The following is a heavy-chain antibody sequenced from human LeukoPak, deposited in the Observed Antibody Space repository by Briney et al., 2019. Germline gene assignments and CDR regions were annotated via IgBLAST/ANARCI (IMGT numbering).Heavy chain of an antibody. D-gene: IGHD6-25*01. CDR1: GGSISSSSYY. V-gene: IGHV4-39*07. CDR3: ARVDIAAGLPRYYYYYMDV. J-gene: IGHJ6*03. CDR2: IYYSGST. Sequence: PSETLSLTCTVCGGSISSSSYYWGWIRQPPGKGLEWIGSIYYSGSTYYNPSLKSRVTISVDTSKTQFSLKLSSVTAADTAVYYCARVDIAAGLPRYYYYYMDVWGKGTTVTVSS.